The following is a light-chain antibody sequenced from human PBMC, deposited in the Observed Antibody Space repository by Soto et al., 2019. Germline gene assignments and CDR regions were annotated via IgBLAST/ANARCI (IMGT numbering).Light chain of an antibody. CDR3: PQYGNSTQT. CDR2: GAS. Sequence: EIVLTQSPGTLSLSPGERATLSCRASQSVPTSYLGWYQQKPGQAPRLLIYGASSRATGIRDRFSGSGSGTHFTLPFSRLEPEDFAVYYSPQYGNSTQTFGQGTKVEIK. CDR1: QSVPTSY. J-gene: IGKJ1*01. V-gene: IGKV3-20*01.